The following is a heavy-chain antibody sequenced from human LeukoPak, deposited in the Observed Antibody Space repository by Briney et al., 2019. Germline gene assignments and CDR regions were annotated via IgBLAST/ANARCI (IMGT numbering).Heavy chain of an antibody. Sequence: PGGSPRLSCAASGFTFSSYSMNWVRQAPGKGLEWVSVIYSGGSTYYADSVKGRFTISRDNSKNTLYLQMNSLRAEDTAVYYCARDEHYYDSSGYSNWGQGTLVTVSS. V-gene: IGHV3-66*01. D-gene: IGHD3-22*01. CDR2: IYSGGST. CDR1: GFTFSSYS. J-gene: IGHJ4*02. CDR3: ARDEHYYDSSGYSN.